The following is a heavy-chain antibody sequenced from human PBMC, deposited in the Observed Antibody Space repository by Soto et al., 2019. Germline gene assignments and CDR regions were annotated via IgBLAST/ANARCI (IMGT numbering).Heavy chain of an antibody. CDR1: GFTFSSYW. Sequence: VQLEESGGGLVQPGGSLRLSCAASGFTFSSYWMHWVRQGPGKGLVWVSRINSDASTTSYADSVKGRFTISRDNAKNTVYLQMNSLRAEDTAVYYCARVEYSYGLVDYWGQGTLVTVSS. D-gene: IGHD5-18*01. V-gene: IGHV3-74*01. CDR2: INSDASTT. CDR3: ARVEYSYGLVDY. J-gene: IGHJ4*02.